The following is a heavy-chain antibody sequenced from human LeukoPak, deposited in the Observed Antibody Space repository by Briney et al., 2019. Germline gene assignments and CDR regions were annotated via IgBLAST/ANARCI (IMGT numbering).Heavy chain of an antibody. J-gene: IGHJ4*02. CDR2: ISYDGSNK. V-gene: IGHV3-30*03. Sequence: GRSLRLSCAASGFTFSSYGMHWVRQAPGKGLEWVAVISYDGSNKYYADSVKGRFTISRDNSKNTLYLQMNSLRAEDTAVYYCARWSRSHRLRALDYWGQGTLVTVSS. CDR1: GFTFSSYG. D-gene: IGHD3-3*01. CDR3: ARWSRSHRLRALDY.